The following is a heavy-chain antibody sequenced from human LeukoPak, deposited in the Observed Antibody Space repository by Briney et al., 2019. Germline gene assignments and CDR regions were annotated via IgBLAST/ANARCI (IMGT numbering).Heavy chain of an antibody. Sequence: RISCQGSGFTFTNYWISWVRQAPGQGLEWMGGIIPIFGTTNYAQKFQGRVTITADESTSTAYMELSSLRSEDTAVYYCARGGIEYQLLRFFDYWGQGTLVTVSS. J-gene: IGHJ4*02. CDR3: ARGGIEYQLLRFFDY. D-gene: IGHD2-2*01. CDR1: GFTFTNYW. CDR2: IIPIFGTT. V-gene: IGHV1-69*01.